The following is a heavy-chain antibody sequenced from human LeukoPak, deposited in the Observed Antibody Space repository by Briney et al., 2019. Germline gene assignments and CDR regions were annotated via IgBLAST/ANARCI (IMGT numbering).Heavy chain of an antibody. J-gene: IGHJ6*03. Sequence: GGSLRLSCAASGFIFSSYAMHWVRQAPGKGREWVSYISSSGSTIYYADSVKGRFTISRDSAKNSLYLQMNSLRAEDAAVYYCASRYYGSGLDYYMDVWGKGTTVTVSS. CDR3: ASRYYGSGLDYYMDV. CDR1: GFIFSSYA. CDR2: ISSSGSTI. D-gene: IGHD3-10*01. V-gene: IGHV3-48*04.